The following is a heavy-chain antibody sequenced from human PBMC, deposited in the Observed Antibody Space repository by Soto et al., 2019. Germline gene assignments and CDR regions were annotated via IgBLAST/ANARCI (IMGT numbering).Heavy chain of an antibody. J-gene: IGHJ6*02. CDR2: ISYDGSKK. Sequence: GGSLRLSCEASGFMFNTFVMHWVRQAPGKGLEWVAVISYDGSKKYYADSVKGRFIISRDRFKDTLYLQMNSPRGEDTAVYYCAREAPGYYFYGMDGWDQGTTVTVSS. D-gene: IGHD3-3*01. CDR1: GFMFNTFV. V-gene: IGHV3-30-3*01. CDR3: AREAPGYYFYGMDG.